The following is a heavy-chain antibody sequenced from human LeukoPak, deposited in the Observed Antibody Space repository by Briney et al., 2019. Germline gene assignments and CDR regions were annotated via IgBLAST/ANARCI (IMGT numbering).Heavy chain of an antibody. CDR2: IYYSGST. CDR3: ARAQKYVATAFYYYYYMDV. Sequence: SETLSLTCTVSLGSISGHYWSWIRQPPGKGLEWIGYIYYSGSTNYNPSLKSRVTISVDTSKNQFSLKLSSVTAADTAVYYCARAQKYVATAFYYYYYMDVWGKGTTVTVSS. D-gene: IGHD5-12*01. CDR1: LGSISGHY. V-gene: IGHV4-59*11. J-gene: IGHJ6*03.